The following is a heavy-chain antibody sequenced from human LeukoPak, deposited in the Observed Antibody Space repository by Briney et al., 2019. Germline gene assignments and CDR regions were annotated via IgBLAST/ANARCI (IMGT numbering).Heavy chain of an antibody. J-gene: IGHJ4*02. V-gene: IGHV1-69*01. CDR2: IIPIFGTA. CDR1: GGTFSSYA. D-gene: IGHD4-23*01. CDR3: ASRDYGGNNDY. Sequence: ASVKVSCKASGGTFSSYAISWVRQAPGQGLEWMGGIIPIFGTANYAQKFQGRVTITADESTSTAYMELSSLRSEDTAVYYCASRDYGGNNDYWGQGTLVTVSS.